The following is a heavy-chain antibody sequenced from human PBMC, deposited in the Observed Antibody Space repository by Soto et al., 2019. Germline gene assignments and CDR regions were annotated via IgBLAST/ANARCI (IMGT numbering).Heavy chain of an antibody. D-gene: IGHD6-13*01. J-gene: IGHJ4*02. Sequence: QVQLVESGGGVVQPGRSLRLSCAASGFTFSSYGMHWVRQAPGKGLEWVAVIWYDGSNKYYADSVKGRFTISRDNSKNTLYLQMNSLRAEDTAVYYCAGGGSWYCDYWGQGTLVTVSS. CDR3: AGGGSWYCDY. CDR1: GFTFSSYG. CDR2: IWYDGSNK. V-gene: IGHV3-33*01.